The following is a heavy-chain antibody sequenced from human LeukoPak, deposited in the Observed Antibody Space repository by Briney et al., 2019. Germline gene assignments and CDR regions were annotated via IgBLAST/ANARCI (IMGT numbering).Heavy chain of an antibody. Sequence: GGSLRLSCAASGFTFSSYAMSWVRQAPGKGLEWVSAISGSGGSTYYADSVKGRFTISRDNSKNTLYLQMNSLRAEDTAVYYCANQYYDMDDAFDIWGQGTMVTVSS. D-gene: IGHD3-9*01. J-gene: IGHJ3*02. CDR3: ANQYYDMDDAFDI. V-gene: IGHV3-23*01. CDR2: ISGSGGST. CDR1: GFTFSSYA.